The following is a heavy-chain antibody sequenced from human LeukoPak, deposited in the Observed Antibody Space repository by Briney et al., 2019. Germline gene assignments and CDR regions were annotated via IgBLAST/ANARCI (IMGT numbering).Heavy chain of an antibody. D-gene: IGHD2-2*01. CDR1: GGTFSSYA. CDR3: ARVIQLPNEYFQH. J-gene: IGHJ1*01. V-gene: IGHV1-69*13. CDR2: IIPIFGTA. Sequence: ASVKVSCKASGGTFSSYAISWVRQAPGQGLEWMGGIIPIFGTANYAQEFQGRVTITADESTSTAYMELSSLRSEDTAVFYCARVIQLPNEYFQHWGQGTLVTVSS.